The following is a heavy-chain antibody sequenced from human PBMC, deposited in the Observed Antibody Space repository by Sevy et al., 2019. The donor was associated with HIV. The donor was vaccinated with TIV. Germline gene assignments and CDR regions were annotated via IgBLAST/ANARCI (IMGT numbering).Heavy chain of an antibody. V-gene: IGHV5-51*01. D-gene: IGHD2-15*01. CDR1: GYSFTSYW. J-gene: IGHJ6*02. CDR2: IYPGDSDT. Sequence: GESLKISCKGSGYSFTSYWIGWVRQMPGKGMGWMGIIYPGDSDTRYSPSFQGQVTISADKSISTACLQWSSLKASDTAMYYCARHGIVVVVAANPLMDYGMDVWGQGTTVTVSS. CDR3: ARHGIVVVVAANPLMDYGMDV.